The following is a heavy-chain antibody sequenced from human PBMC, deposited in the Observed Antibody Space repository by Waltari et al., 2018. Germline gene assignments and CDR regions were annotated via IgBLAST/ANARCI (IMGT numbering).Heavy chain of an antibody. CDR2: INSDGSIT. J-gene: IGHJ4*02. V-gene: IGHV3-74*01. CDR1: GFILSSYW. D-gene: IGHD5-18*01. Sequence: EVQLVESGGGLVQPGGSLRLSCAAHGFILSSYWMHWVSQAPGKGLVWVSRINSDGSITTYADSVKGRLTISRDNAKNTLYLQMNSLRAEDTAVYYCTRGGSGYSYGYDYWGQGTLVTVSS. CDR3: TRGGSGYSYGYDY.